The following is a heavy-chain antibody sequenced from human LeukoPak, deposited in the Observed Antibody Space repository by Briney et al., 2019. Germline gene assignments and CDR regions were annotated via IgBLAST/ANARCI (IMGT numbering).Heavy chain of an antibody. D-gene: IGHD3-10*01. Sequence: ASVKLSCKASGYIFTTYDINWVRQATGQGHEWVGGVSPNSGNTAFAQRFQGRVTMTWNTSIGTAYMELSGLRSDDTAVYYCARARVRVRAFRGVVTAFRDYMDVWGKGTTVTVSS. J-gene: IGHJ6*03. CDR1: GYIFTTYD. CDR3: ARARVRVRAFRGVVTAFRDYMDV. V-gene: IGHV1-8*01. CDR2: VSPNSGNT.